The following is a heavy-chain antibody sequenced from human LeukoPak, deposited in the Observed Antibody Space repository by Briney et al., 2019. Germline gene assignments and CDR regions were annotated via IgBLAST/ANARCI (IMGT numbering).Heavy chain of an antibody. CDR3: ARTGALIVGAPDNWFDA. D-gene: IGHD1-26*01. Sequence: SGKVSCKASGGTFSSYAISWVRQAPGQGLEWMGRIIPILGIANYAQKFQGRVTITADKSTSTAYMELSSLRSEDTAVYYCARTGALIVGAPDNWFDAWGQGTLVTASS. CDR1: GGTFSSYA. V-gene: IGHV1-69*04. CDR2: IIPILGIA. J-gene: IGHJ5*02.